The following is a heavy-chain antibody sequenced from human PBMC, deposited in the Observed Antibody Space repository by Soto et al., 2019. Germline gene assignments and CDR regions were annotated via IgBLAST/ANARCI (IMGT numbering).Heavy chain of an antibody. D-gene: IGHD3-10*01. V-gene: IGHV3-53*01. Sequence: GGSLRLSCAASGFTVSSNYMSWVRQAPGKGLEWVSVIYSGGSTYYADSVKGRFTISRDNSKNTLYLQMNSLRAVDKAVDDCARGVLVSGEYPKGAFDIWGQGTMVTVSS. J-gene: IGHJ3*02. CDR3: ARGVLVSGEYPKGAFDI. CDR1: GFTVSSNY. CDR2: IYSGGST.